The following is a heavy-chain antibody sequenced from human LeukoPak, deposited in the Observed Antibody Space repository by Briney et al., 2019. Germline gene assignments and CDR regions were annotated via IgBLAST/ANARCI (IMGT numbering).Heavy chain of an antibody. V-gene: IGHV1-8*01. Sequence: ASVKVSCKASGYTFTSYDINWVRQATGQGLEWMGWMNPNSGNTGYAQKFQGGVTMTRNTSISTAYMELSSLRSEDTAVYYCARGGSYDFWSGYRGTPLFDYWGQGTLVTVSS. CDR1: GYTFTSYD. J-gene: IGHJ4*02. CDR2: MNPNSGNT. D-gene: IGHD3-3*01. CDR3: ARGGSYDFWSGYRGTPLFDY.